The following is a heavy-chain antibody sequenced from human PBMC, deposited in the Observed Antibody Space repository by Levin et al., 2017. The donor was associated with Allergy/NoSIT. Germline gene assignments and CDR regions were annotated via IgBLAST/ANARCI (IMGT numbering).Heavy chain of an antibody. CDR2: ISGSGATI. D-gene: IGHD6-13*01. J-gene: IGHJ5*01. CDR1: GFTFDLSA. V-gene: IGHV3-23*01. Sequence: PGGSLRLSCTASGFTFDLSAMSWVRQVPGRGLEWVSSISGSGATIYYADSVKGRFTISRDNSKNKLSLQMKSLRADDTALYFCAKEAFVAPGNVDWFDSWGQGTLVTVSS. CDR3: AKEAFVAPGNVDWFDS.